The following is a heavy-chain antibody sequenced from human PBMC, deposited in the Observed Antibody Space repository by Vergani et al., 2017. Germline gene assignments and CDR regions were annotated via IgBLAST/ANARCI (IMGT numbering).Heavy chain of an antibody. D-gene: IGHD2-15*01. CDR3: ARVADKGTRNYHYYYMDV. J-gene: IGHJ6*03. CDR1: GYTFTSYG. V-gene: IGHV1-18*01. CDR2: ISAYNGNT. Sequence: QVQLVQSGAEVKKPGASVKVSCKASGYTFTSYGISWVRQAPGQGLEWMGWISAYNGNTNYAQKLQGSVTMTTDTSTSTAYMELRSLRSDDTAVYYCARVADKGTRNYHYYYMDVWGKGTTVTVSS.